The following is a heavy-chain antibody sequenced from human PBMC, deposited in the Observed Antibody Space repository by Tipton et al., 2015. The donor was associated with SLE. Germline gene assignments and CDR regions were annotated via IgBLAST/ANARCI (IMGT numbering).Heavy chain of an antibody. V-gene: IGHV4-39*07. D-gene: IGHD6-19*01. CDR2: IYYSGST. J-gene: IGHJ4*02. Sequence: TLSLTCTVSGGSISSRSYYWGWIRQPPGKGLEWIGSIYYSGSTYYNPSLKSRVTISVDTSKNQFSLKLRSVTAADTAVYYCARHEVAVAPGYLDFWGQGTLVTVSS. CDR1: GGSISSRSYY. CDR3: ARHEVAVAPGYLDF.